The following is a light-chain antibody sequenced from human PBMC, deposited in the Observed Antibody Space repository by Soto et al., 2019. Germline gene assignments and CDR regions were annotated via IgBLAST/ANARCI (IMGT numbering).Light chain of an antibody. J-gene: IGKJ1*01. V-gene: IGKV1-9*01. CDR3: QQLNSYPRT. Sequence: RMTQSPSFLSASIGGECAITCLASQGINSYLAWYQQKPGKAPKLLIYAASTLQSGVPSRFSGSGSGTDFTLTVSSLQPEDFATYYCQQLNSYPRTFGQGTKVDIK. CDR2: AAS. CDR1: QGINSY.